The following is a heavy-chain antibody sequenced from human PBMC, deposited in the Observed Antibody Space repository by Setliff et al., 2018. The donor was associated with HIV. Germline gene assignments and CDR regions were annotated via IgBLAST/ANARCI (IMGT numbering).Heavy chain of an antibody. D-gene: IGHD1-26*01. CDR1: GGSISSYY. V-gene: IGHV4-59*04. CDR2: IDYSGIT. CDR3: AKDRSGSYRTFDY. Sequence: SETLSLTCTVSGGSISSYYWNWIRQPPGKGLEWIGAIDYSGITYYNPSLKSRVTVSIDTSKNQFSLKLHSVTAADTAVYYCAKDRSGSYRTFDYWGPGILVTVSS. J-gene: IGHJ4*02.